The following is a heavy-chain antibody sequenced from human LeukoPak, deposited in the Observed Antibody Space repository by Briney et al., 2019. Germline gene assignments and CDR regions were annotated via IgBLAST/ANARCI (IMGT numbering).Heavy chain of an antibody. V-gene: IGHV4-34*01. Sequence: SETLSLTCAVYGGSFSGYYWSWIRQPPGKGLEWIGEINHSGSTNYNPSLKSRVTISVDTSKNQFSLKLSSVTAADTAVYYCARGLSRLRFLEWLPTHFDYWGRGTLVTVSS. J-gene: IGHJ4*02. D-gene: IGHD3-3*01. CDR3: ARGLSRLRFLEWLPTHFDY. CDR2: INHSGST. CDR1: GGSFSGYY.